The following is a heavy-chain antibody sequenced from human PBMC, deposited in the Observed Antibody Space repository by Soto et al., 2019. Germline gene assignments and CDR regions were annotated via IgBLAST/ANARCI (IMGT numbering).Heavy chain of an antibody. Sequence: SXKVSFKASGYTXISYCIGLVRQAPGQGLEWMGWISAYNGNTNYAQKLQGRFTMTTDKSTSTAYMEMRRLRSDDTDVYYCARSHIAWQLVLLDAQENWFDPWGQGTLGTVS. CDR1: GYTXISYC. CDR3: ARSHIAWQLVLLDAQENWFDP. V-gene: IGHV1-18*01. CDR2: ISAYNGNT. D-gene: IGHD6-13*01. J-gene: IGHJ5*02.